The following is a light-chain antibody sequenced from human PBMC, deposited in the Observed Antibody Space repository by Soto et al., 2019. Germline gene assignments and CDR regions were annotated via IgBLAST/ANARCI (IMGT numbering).Light chain of an antibody. J-gene: IGKJ1*01. Sequence: DIQVTQSPSSVSASVGDRVTITCRASHVINNWLAWYQQKPGKAPEVLISGASSLQSGVPSRFSGSGSGTDFTLTINSLQPEDFATYYCQQTNVFPWTFGQGTKVEIK. V-gene: IGKV1-12*01. CDR3: QQTNVFPWT. CDR2: GAS. CDR1: HVINNW.